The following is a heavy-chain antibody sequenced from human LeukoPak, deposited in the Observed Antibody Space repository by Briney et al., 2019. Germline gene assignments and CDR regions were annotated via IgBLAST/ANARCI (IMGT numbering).Heavy chain of an antibody. Sequence: GGSLRLSCAASGFTFRSFAMSWVRQAPGKGLEWVSGLSSSGVRTFSADSVRGRFTTSRDNSKNRLYLQINSLRDEDTAVYYCAKHRDSGGYEEFDYWGQGTLVTVSS. V-gene: IGHV3-23*01. CDR2: LSSSGVRT. J-gene: IGHJ4*02. CDR3: AKHRDSGGYEEFDY. CDR1: GFTFRSFA. D-gene: IGHD3-22*01.